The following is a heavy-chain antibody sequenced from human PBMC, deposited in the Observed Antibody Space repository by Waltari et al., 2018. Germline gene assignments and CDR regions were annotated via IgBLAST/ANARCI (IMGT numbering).Heavy chain of an antibody. CDR2: ISYDGRYK. V-gene: IGHV3-30*03. CDR1: GFSFSTYG. CDR3: ARVFIAGSNFHYYYMDV. Sequence: QVQLVESGGGVVQPGGSLRLSCSASGFSFSTYGMHWVRQAPGKGLEWVADISYDGRYKNYADSVKGRFTISRDNSRNTVSVQMNSLRAEDSAKYYCARVFIAGSNFHYYYMDVWGKGTTVTISS. D-gene: IGHD4-4*01. J-gene: IGHJ6*03.